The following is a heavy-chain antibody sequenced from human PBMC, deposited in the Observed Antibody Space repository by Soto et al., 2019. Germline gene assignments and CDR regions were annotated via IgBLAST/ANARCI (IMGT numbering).Heavy chain of an antibody. CDR3: AHITYGSGSHTTSFDY. CDR1: GFSLSTSGVG. Sequence: QITLKESGPTLVKPTQTLTLTCTFSGFSLSTSGVGVGWIRQPPGKALEWLALIYWDDDKRYSPSLKSRLSITKDTSKNQVVLTMTNMDPVDTATYCCAHITYGSGSHTTSFDYWGQGTLVTVSS. D-gene: IGHD3-10*01. J-gene: IGHJ4*02. CDR2: IYWDDDK. V-gene: IGHV2-5*02.